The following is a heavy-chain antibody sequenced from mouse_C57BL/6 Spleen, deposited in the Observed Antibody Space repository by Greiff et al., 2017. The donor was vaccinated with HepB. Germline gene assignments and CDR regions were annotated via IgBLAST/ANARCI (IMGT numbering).Heavy chain of an antibody. CDR3: VREKLGVFFDY. CDR2: IRSKSSNCAT. V-gene: IGHV10-3*01. D-gene: IGHD4-1*01. J-gene: IGHJ2*01. CDR1: GFTFNTYA. Sequence: EVQLQQSGGGLVQPKGSLKLSCAASGFTFNTYAMHWVRQAPGKGLEWVARIRSKSSNCATYYADSVKDRFTISRDDSQSMLYLQMNNLKTEDTAMYYCVREKLGVFFDYWGQGTTLTVSS.